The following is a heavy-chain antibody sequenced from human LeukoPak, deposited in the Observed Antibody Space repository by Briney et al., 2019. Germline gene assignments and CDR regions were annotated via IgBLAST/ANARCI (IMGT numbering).Heavy chain of an antibody. CDR3: ARHRIAVAAMTAFDI. CDR2: IYPGDSDT. J-gene: IGHJ3*02. Sequence: GESLKISCKGSGYSFTSYWIGWVRQMPGKGLEWMGIIYPGDSDTRYSPSFQGQVTISADKSISTAYLQWSSLKAPDTAMYYCARHRIAVAAMTAFDIWGQGTMVTVSS. CDR1: GYSFTSYW. V-gene: IGHV5-51*01. D-gene: IGHD6-19*01.